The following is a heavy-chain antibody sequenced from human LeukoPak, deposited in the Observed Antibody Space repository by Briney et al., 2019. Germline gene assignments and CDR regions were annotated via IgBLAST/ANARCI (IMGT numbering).Heavy chain of an antibody. CDR1: GFTFDDYA. CDR2: ISGDGGST. D-gene: IGHD3-10*01. J-gene: IGHJ4*02. CDR3: AKDMWRFGELDYDY. V-gene: IGHV3-43*02. Sequence: GGSLRLSCAASGFTFDDYAMHWVRQAPGKGLEWVSLISGDGGSTYYADSVKGRFTISRGNSKNSLYLQMNSLRTEDTALYYCAKDMWRFGELDYDYWGQGTLVTVSS.